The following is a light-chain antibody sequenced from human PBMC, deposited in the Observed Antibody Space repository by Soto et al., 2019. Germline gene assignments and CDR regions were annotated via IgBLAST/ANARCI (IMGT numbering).Light chain of an antibody. CDR1: QGFSRNH. Sequence: EIVLTQSPGSLSLSPRERATLSCRASQGFSRNHLAWYQQKPGQAPRLLIYGASRRATGIPDRFSGSGSGTDFTLTISRLEPEDFAVYYCQQYGSSTYTFGQGTKVEIK. CDR3: QQYGSSTYT. CDR2: GAS. V-gene: IGKV3-20*01. J-gene: IGKJ2*01.